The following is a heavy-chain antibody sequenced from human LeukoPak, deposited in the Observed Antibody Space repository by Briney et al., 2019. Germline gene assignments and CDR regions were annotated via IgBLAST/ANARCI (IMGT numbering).Heavy chain of an antibody. V-gene: IGHV4-4*07. Sequence: SETLTLTCTVSGRTFRSDYWNWIRQSAGKGLEWIGRIYASDLTNYNPSLKSGVTLSVDVSKNELSLTLKSVTAADTAAYCWARCFGSGTSPIDLWGQGAPVTVSS. CDR3: ARCFGSGTSPIDL. CDR1: GRTFRSDY. D-gene: IGHD3-10*01. J-gene: IGHJ5*02. CDR2: IYASDLT.